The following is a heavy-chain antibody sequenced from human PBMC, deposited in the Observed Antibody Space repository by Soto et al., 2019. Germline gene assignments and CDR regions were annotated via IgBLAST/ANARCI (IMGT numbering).Heavy chain of an antibody. CDR1: GYTFTSYG. D-gene: IGHD6-19*01. CDR3: ARDPASRVSGWSYPFDY. CDR2: ISAYNGNT. J-gene: IGHJ4*02. Sequence: QVQLVQSGVEVKKPGASVKVSCKASGYTFTSYGISWVRQAPGQGLEWMGWISAYNGNTNYAQKLQGRVTMTTDTSTSTAYMELRSLRSDDTAVYYCARDPASRVSGWSYPFDYWGQGTLVTVSS. V-gene: IGHV1-18*01.